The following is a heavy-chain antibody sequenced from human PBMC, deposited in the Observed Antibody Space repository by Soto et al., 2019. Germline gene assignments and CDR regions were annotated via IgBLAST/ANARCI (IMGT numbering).Heavy chain of an antibody. Sequence: PGGSLRLSCAASGFTFSSYAMHWVRPAPGKVVEWVAAITCSGGNTYYADSVKGRFTISRDTSQSTLYLQMNSLRADDTAMYYCARWSYLDYWGQGTRVNVSS. CDR2: ITCSGGNT. CDR1: GFTFSSYA. V-gene: IGHV3-23*01. J-gene: IGHJ4*02. D-gene: IGHD3-3*01. CDR3: ARWSYLDY.